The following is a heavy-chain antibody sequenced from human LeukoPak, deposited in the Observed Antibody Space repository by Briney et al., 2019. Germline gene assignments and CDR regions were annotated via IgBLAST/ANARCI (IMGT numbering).Heavy chain of an antibody. D-gene: IGHD6-13*01. CDR3: ARQPGAIDY. V-gene: IGHV4-59*05. CDR1: GGSMSAYF. J-gene: IGHJ4*02. CDR2: MYYSGST. Sequence: SETLSLTCSVSGGSMSAYFWSWIRQPPGKGLEWIGSMYYSGSTYYNPSLKSRVTISVDTSKNQFSLRLSSVTAADTAVYYCARQPGAIDYWGQGILVTVSS.